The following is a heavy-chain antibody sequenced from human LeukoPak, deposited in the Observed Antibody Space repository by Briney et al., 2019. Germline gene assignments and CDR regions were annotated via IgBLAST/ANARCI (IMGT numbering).Heavy chain of an antibody. V-gene: IGHV1-2*02. J-gene: IGHJ5*02. Sequence: ASVKVSCKASGYTFTCYYMHWMRQAPRPGLEWMGWINPNSGGTNYAQKFQGRVTMTRDTSTSTAYMELSRLRSDDTAVYYCARDWSSSSSPAYWFDPWGQGTLVTVSS. D-gene: IGHD6-6*01. CDR3: ARDWSSSSSPAYWFDP. CDR1: GYTFTCYY. CDR2: INPNSGGT.